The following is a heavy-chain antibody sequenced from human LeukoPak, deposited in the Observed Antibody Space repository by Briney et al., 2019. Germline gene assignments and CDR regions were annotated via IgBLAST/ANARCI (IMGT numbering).Heavy chain of an antibody. CDR2: IYHSGST. V-gene: IGHV4-30-2*01. CDR1: GGSISSGGYS. J-gene: IGHJ5*02. Sequence: SETLSLTSAVSGGSISSGGYSWSWIRQPPGKGLEWIGYIYHSGSTYYNPSLKSRVTISVDRSKNQFSLKLSSVTAADTAVYYCARGFSRGWFDPWGQGTLVTVSS. CDR3: ARGFSRGWFDP. D-gene: IGHD3-10*01.